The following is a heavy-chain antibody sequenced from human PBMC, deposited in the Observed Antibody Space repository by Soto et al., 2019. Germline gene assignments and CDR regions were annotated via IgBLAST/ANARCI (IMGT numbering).Heavy chain of an antibody. CDR2: VYSTGGT. D-gene: IGHD1-26*01. J-gene: IGHJ6*02. CDR3: ARDLSGTGLDI. CDR1: GDSIGRFY. V-gene: IGHV4-4*07. Sequence: SETLSRTCNVSGDSIGRFYWIWIRQSADKGLEWIGRVYSTGGTAYNPALKGRVTISLDRSNNHVSLEMNSVTAADTAVYFCARDLSGTGLDIWGRGTRVTVSS.